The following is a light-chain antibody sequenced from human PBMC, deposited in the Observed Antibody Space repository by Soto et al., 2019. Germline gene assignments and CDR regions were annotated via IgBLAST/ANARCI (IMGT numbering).Light chain of an antibody. V-gene: IGKV3D-20*02. CDR3: QQRSNWPPYT. J-gene: IGKJ2*01. Sequence: EIVLTQSPGTLSLSPGERATLSCRASQSVSSSYLAWYQQKPGQAPRLLIYGASSRATGIPDRFSGSGSGTDFTLTISSLEPEDFAVYYCQQRSNWPPYTFGQGTKV. CDR1: QSVSSSY. CDR2: GAS.